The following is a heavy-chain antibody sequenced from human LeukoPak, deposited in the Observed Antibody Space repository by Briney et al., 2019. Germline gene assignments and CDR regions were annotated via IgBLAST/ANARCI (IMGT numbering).Heavy chain of an antibody. D-gene: IGHD4-17*01. CDR3: AREDDYGDYGFDY. Sequence: PGGSLRLSCAASGFTFSSYSMNWVRQAPGKGLEWVSYISSSSSTIYYADSVKGRFTISRDNAKNSLYLQMNSLRAEDTAVYYCAREDDYGDYGFDYWGQGTLVTVSS. CDR2: ISSSSSTI. J-gene: IGHJ4*02. V-gene: IGHV3-48*01. CDR1: GFTFSSYS.